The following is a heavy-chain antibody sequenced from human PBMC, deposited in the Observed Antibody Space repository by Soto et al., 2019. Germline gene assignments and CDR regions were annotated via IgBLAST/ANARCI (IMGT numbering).Heavy chain of an antibody. V-gene: IGHV3-33*01. CDR3: AFGNLSYYFDF. D-gene: IGHD3-16*01. Sequence: VGSLRLSCAASGFTFSGFGMHWVRQAPGKGLEWVAIIWYDGSDKYYADSVKGRFTISRDNSKNTLYLQMNSLRAEDTAVYHCAFGNLSYYFDFWGQGTPVTVSS. CDR1: GFTFSGFG. J-gene: IGHJ4*02. CDR2: IWYDGSDK.